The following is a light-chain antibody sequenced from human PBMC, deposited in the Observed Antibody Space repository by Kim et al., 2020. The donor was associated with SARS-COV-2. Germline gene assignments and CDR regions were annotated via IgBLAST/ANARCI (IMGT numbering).Light chain of an antibody. CDR1: QTISTF. Sequence: SVVDKVTITCRASQTISTFLNWYQQKPGKAPELLIHGASSLHSGVPSRFSGSGSGTDFTLTITNLQPEDFAIYFCQQSYSTPRYSFGQGTKLEIK. J-gene: IGKJ2*03. CDR2: GAS. CDR3: QQSYSTPRYS. V-gene: IGKV1-39*01.